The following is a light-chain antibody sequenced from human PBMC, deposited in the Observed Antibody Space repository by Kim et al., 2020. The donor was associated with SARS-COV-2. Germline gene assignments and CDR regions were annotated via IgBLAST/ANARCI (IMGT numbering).Light chain of an antibody. CDR1: QDISNY. J-gene: IGKJ4*01. Sequence: DIQMTQSPSSLSASVGDRVTITCQASQDISNYLNWYQQKPGKAPKLLIYDASNLETGVPSRFSGSGSGTDFTFTISSLQPEDIATYYCQQYGTLPLTFGGGTKVVIK. CDR2: DAS. CDR3: QQYGTLPLT. V-gene: IGKV1-33*01.